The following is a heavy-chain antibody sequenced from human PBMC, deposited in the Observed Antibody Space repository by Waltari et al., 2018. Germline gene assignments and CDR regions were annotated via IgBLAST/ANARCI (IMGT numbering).Heavy chain of an antibody. CDR2: INHNRVT. D-gene: IGHD5-12*01. CDR1: GGSFSGYY. Sequence: QVQLQQWGAGLLKPSETLSLTCAVYGGSFSGYYWSWIRQPPGKGLEWIGEINHNRVTNYNPALKSRVTISVDTSKNQVSRKLSAVTAADTAVYYCARGGDGYANDYWGQGTLVTVSS. V-gene: IGHV4-34*01. J-gene: IGHJ4*02. CDR3: ARGGDGYANDY.